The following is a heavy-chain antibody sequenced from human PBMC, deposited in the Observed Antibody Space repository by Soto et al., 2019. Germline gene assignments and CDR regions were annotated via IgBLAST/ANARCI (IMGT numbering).Heavy chain of an antibody. Sequence: QVQLVQSGAEVKKPGSSVKVSCKASGGTFSSYAISWVRQAPGQGLEWMGGIIPIFGTANYAQKFQGRGPITADESTSTAYMELSSLRSEDTAVYYCARARAVAGDRYYYYGMDVWGQGTTVTVSS. CDR1: GGTFSSYA. CDR3: ARARAVAGDRYYYYGMDV. J-gene: IGHJ6*02. D-gene: IGHD6-19*01. V-gene: IGHV1-69*12. CDR2: IIPIFGTA.